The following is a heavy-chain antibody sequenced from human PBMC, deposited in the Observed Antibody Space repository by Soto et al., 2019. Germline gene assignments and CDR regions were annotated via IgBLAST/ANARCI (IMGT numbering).Heavy chain of an antibody. J-gene: IGHJ5*01. Sequence: QVQLQESGPGLVKPSQTLSLTCTVSGGSITRGGSYWSWIRQHPEKGLEWIGSVAYSGGTYYNPSLKSRVTFLLDMSKHLLSPRLSSVTDADTAVYYCASAWLEYDWVASWGQGTLVTVSS. CDR2: VAYSGGT. CDR1: GGSITRGGSY. V-gene: IGHV4-31*03. D-gene: IGHD2-2*01. CDR3: ASAWLEYDWVAS.